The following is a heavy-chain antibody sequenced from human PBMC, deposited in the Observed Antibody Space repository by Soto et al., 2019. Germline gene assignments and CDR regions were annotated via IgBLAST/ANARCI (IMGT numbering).Heavy chain of an antibody. CDR1: GGSISSSNYY. CDR3: ARHTCASACHLLPAY. D-gene: IGHD3-10*01. J-gene: IGHJ4*02. V-gene: IGHV4-39*01. Sequence: SETLSLTCTVSGGSISSSNYYWGWIRQAPGKGLEWIGNIYHSGSTYYNPSLKSRVTISVDTSKKQFSLKLTSVTAADTAIYYCARHTCASACHLLPAYWGQGALVTV. CDR2: IYHSGST.